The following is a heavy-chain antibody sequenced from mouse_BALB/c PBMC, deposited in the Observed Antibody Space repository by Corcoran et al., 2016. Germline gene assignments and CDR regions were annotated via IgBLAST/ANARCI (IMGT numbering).Heavy chain of an antibody. Sequence: EVQLQQSGAELVQPGASVNLSCTASGFNITDTYMHWVKQRPEQGLGWIGRIDPANGNTKYDPKFQGKATITADTSSNTAYLQLSSLTSEDTAVYYCARVTTLYAMDYWGQGTSVTVSS. CDR1: GFNITDTY. CDR2: IDPANGNT. J-gene: IGHJ4*01. V-gene: IGHV14-3*02. D-gene: IGHD2-12*01. CDR3: ARVTTLYAMDY.